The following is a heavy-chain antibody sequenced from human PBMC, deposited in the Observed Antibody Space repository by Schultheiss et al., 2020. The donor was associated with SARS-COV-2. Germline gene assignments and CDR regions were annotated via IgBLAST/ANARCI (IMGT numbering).Heavy chain of an antibody. D-gene: IGHD2-21*01. Sequence: GGSLRLSCAASGFTFSSYAMSWVRQAPGKGLEWVSAISGSGGSTYYADSVKGRFTISRDNAKNSLYLQMNSLRAEDTAVYYCARRSGDRPSSLYFWGLGTLITVSS. CDR3: ARRSGDRPSSLYF. CDR1: GFTFSSYA. V-gene: IGHV3-23*01. CDR2: ISGSGGST. J-gene: IGHJ4*02.